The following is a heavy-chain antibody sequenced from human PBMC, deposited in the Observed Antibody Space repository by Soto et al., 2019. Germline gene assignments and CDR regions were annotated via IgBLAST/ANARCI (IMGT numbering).Heavy chain of an antibody. Sequence: GASVKVSCKASGGTFSSYAISWVRQAPGQGLEWMGGIIPIFGTANYAQKFQGRVTITADESTSTAYMELSSLRSEDTAVYYCAKLEASSGYYFLAYFDYWGQGTLVTVSS. D-gene: IGHD3-22*01. J-gene: IGHJ4*02. CDR2: IIPIFGTA. CDR3: AKLEASSGYYFLAYFDY. CDR1: GGTFSSYA. V-gene: IGHV1-69*13.